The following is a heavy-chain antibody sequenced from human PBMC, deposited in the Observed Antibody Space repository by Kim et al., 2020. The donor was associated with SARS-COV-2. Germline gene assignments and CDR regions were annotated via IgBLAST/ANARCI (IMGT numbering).Heavy chain of an antibody. D-gene: IGHD2-2*01. V-gene: IGHV3-30*18. CDR3: AKAWGGTSWFDP. CDR1: GFTFSSYG. Sequence: GGSLRLSCAASGFTFSSYGMHWVRQAPGKGLEWVAVISYDGSNKYYADSVKGRFTISRDNSKNTLYLQMNSLRAEDTAVYYCAKAWGGTSWFDPWGQGTL. CDR2: ISYDGSNK. J-gene: IGHJ5*02.